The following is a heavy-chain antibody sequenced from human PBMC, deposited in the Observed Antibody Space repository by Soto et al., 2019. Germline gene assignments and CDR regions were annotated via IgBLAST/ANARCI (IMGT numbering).Heavy chain of an antibody. Sequence: QVQLQESGPGLVKPSGTLSLTCGVSSGSISSGIWWNWVRQPPGEGLEWIGEIYHNGNTNYNPSLKSRVTISVDESKNQFSLRLSSVTAADTAVYFCARAARLSPFDYWGQGIRVTVSS. CDR3: ARAARLSPFDY. J-gene: IGHJ4*02. V-gene: IGHV4-4*02. CDR1: SGSISSGIW. D-gene: IGHD6-6*01. CDR2: IYHNGNT.